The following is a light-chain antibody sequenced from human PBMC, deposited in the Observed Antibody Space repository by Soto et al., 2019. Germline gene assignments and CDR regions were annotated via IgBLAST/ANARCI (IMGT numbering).Light chain of an antibody. CDR3: STYTSSNTLEVL. J-gene: IGLJ2*01. CDR2: EVS. Sequence: QSALTQPASVSGSPGQSITISCTGTSSDVGGYNYVSWYQQHPGKAPKLMIYEVSHRPSGVSNRFSGSKSGNTASLTISGLQGEDEADYYCSTYTSSNTLEVLFGGGTKLTVL. V-gene: IGLV2-14*01. CDR1: SSDVGGYNY.